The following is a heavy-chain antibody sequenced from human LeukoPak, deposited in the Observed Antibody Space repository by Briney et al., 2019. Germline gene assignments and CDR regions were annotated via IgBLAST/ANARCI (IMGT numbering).Heavy chain of an antibody. D-gene: IGHD4-17*01. J-gene: IGHJ4*02. CDR2: ISRSDGTA. V-gene: IGHV3-23*01. CDR3: ARDDYGDWPPLFDY. CDR1: GFTFSAFA. Sequence: GGSLRLSCAASGFTFSAFAMNWVRQAPGKGLEWVSFISRSDGTAYYADSVKGRFTISIDNSKNTLYLRMNSLRAEDTAQYFCARDDYGDWPPLFDYWGQGTLVTVSS.